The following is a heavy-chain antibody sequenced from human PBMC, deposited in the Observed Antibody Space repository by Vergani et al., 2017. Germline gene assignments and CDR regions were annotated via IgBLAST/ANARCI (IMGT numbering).Heavy chain of an antibody. CDR2: IWYDGSNK. Sequence: QVQLVESGGGVVQPGRSLRLSCAASGFTFSSYGMHWVRQAPGKGLEWVAVIWYDGSNKYYADSVKGRFTISRDNSKNTLYLQMNSLRAEDTAVYYCARVQMSIAVAGTGFFDYWGQGTLVTVSS. CDR3: ARVQMSIAVAGTGFFDY. CDR1: GFTFSSYG. D-gene: IGHD6-19*01. J-gene: IGHJ4*02. V-gene: IGHV3-33*01.